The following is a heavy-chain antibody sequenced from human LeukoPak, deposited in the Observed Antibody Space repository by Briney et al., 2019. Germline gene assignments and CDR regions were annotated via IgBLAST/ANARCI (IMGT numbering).Heavy chain of an antibody. Sequence: ASVKVSCKASGYTFTSYDINWVRPATGQGLEWMGWMNPSSGNTGYAQKFQGRVTMTRNTSISTAYMELSSLRSEDTAVYYCARDLDYGDYEDWGQGTLVTVSS. V-gene: IGHV1-8*01. J-gene: IGHJ4*02. CDR2: MNPSSGNT. D-gene: IGHD4-17*01. CDR3: ARDLDYGDYED. CDR1: GYTFTSYD.